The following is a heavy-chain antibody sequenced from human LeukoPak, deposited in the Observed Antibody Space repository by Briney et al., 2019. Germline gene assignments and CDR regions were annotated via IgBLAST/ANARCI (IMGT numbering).Heavy chain of an antibody. CDR2: INHRGST. V-gene: IGHV4-34*01. CDR3: ARDTYYYDSSGYEYYFDY. CDR1: GGSFSGYY. J-gene: IGHJ4*02. Sequence: SETLSLTCAVYGGSFSGYYWSWIRQPPGKGLEWIGEINHRGSTNYNPSLKSRVTISVDTSKNQFSLKLSSVTAAHTAWSYFARDTYYYDSSGYEYYFDYWGQGTLVTVSS. D-gene: IGHD3-22*01.